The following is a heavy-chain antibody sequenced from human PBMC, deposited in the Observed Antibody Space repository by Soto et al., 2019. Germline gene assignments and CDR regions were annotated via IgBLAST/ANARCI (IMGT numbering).Heavy chain of an antibody. D-gene: IGHD2-15*01. CDR3: ARGGGYCSGGSCRSSNWFDP. V-gene: IGHV4-4*02. CDR2: IYHSGST. Sequence: QVQLQESGPGLVKPSGTLSLTCAVSSGSISSSNWWSWVRQPPGKGLELIGEIYHSGSTNYNPSLKSRVTISVDKSKNQFSLKLSSVTAADTAVYYCARGGGYCSGGSCRSSNWFDPWGQGTLVTVSS. J-gene: IGHJ5*02. CDR1: SGSISSSNW.